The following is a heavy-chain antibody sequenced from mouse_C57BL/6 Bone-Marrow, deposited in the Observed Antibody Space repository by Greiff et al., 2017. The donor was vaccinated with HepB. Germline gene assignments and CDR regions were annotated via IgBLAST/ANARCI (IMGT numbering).Heavy chain of an antibody. CDR3: ARRLYDYFDY. D-gene: IGHD2-12*01. CDR1: GYTFTSYG. Sequence: QVQLQQSGAELARPGASVKLSCKASGYTFTSYGISWVKQRTGQGLEWIGKIYPRSGNTYYNEKFKGKATLTADKSSSTAYMELRSLTSEDSAVYFGARRLYDYFDYWGQGTTLTVSS. V-gene: IGHV1-81*01. CDR2: IYPRSGNT. J-gene: IGHJ2*01.